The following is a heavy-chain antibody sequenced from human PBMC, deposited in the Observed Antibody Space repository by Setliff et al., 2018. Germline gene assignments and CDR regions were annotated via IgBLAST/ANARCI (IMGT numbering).Heavy chain of an antibody. D-gene: IGHD6-19*01. Sequence: GGSLRLSCAASGLIFSHTWMNWVRQAPGKGLEWVGRIKGQTDGGTTDYAAPVKGRFSISRDDSKNTVYLQMNSLKTEDTAVYYCTTGYISGYYIGHWGLGTLVTVSS. J-gene: IGHJ4*02. CDR1: GLIFSHTW. V-gene: IGHV3-15*01. CDR3: TTGYISGYYIGH. CDR2: IKGQTDGGTT.